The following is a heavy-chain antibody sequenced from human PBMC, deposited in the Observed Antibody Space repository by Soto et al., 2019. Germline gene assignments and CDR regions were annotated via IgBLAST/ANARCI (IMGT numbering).Heavy chain of an antibody. V-gene: IGHV3-30*18. CDR1: GLTVSTNY. CDR3: AKDTGRWYYDFWSGYYKGRYYYYGMDV. Sequence: GGSLRLSCAASGLTVSTNYMSWVRQAPGKGLEWVAVISYDGSNKYYADSVKGRFTISRDNSKNTLYLQMNSLRAEDTAVYYCAKDTGRWYYDFWSGYYKGRYYYYGMDVWGQGTTVTVSS. J-gene: IGHJ6*02. CDR2: ISYDGSNK. D-gene: IGHD3-3*01.